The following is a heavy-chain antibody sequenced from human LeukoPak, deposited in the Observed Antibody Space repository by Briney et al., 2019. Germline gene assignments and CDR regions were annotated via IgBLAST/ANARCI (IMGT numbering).Heavy chain of an antibody. CDR3: ARDVNGWAGNMDV. Sequence: GGSLRLSCAASGFTFSNYPIHWVRQAPGKGLEWVAVISYDGSNKYYADSVKGRFTISRDNSKNTLYLQMNSLRAEDTAVYYCARDVNGWAGNMDVWGKGTTVTVSS. D-gene: IGHD6-19*01. CDR2: ISYDGSNK. J-gene: IGHJ6*03. V-gene: IGHV3-30-3*01. CDR1: GFTFSNYP.